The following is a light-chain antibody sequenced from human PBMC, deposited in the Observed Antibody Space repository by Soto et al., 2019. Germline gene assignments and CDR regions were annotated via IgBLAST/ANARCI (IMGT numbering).Light chain of an antibody. CDR1: SSDVGGYNY. J-gene: IGLJ2*01. CDR3: CSDAGSNPLV. Sequence: QSALTQPRSVSGSPGQSVTISCTGTSSDVGGYNYVSWYQQHPGKAPKLMIYDVTKRPSGVPDRFSGSKSGNTASLTISGLQAEDEADYYSCSDAGSNPLVFGGGTKLTV. V-gene: IGLV2-11*01. CDR2: DVT.